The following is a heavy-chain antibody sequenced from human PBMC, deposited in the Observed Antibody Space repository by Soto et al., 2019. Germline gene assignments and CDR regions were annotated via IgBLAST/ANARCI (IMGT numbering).Heavy chain of an antibody. V-gene: IGHV3-23*01. CDR2: TISGGNT. J-gene: IGHJ4*02. CDR1: GFTFSNYA. D-gene: IGHD6-19*01. Sequence: EVHLLESGGGLVQPGGSLRLSCAASGFTFSNYAMSWVRQAPGKGLEWVSTTISGGNTYYADSVKGRFTISRDNSKNTLYLQMNSLRAEDTAVYYCAKAFYSSDRGEVFDYWGQGTLVTVSS. CDR3: AKAFYSSDRGEVFDY.